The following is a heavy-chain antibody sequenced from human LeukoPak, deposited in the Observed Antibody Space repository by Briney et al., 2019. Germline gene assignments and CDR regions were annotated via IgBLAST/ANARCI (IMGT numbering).Heavy chain of an antibody. D-gene: IGHD3-22*01. Sequence: ASVKVSCEASGYTFISYGISWVRQAPGQGLEWMGWINPNSGGTNYAQKFQGRVTMTRDTSISTAYMELSRLRSDDTAVYYCARDPPYYYDSSGYYYDPYYYYYYMDVWGKGTTVTISS. CDR3: ARDPPYYYDSSGYYYDPYYYYYYMDV. V-gene: IGHV1-2*02. CDR2: INPNSGGT. CDR1: GYTFISYG. J-gene: IGHJ6*03.